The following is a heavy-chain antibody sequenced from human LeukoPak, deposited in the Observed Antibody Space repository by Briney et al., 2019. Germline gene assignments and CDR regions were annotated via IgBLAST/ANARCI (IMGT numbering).Heavy chain of an antibody. CDR1: GFTFSSYA. CDR3: ARRITMIAIDAFDI. V-gene: IGHV3-30*04. J-gene: IGHJ3*02. D-gene: IGHD3-22*01. Sequence: GGSLRLSCAASGFTFSSYAMHWVRQAPGKGLEWVAVISYDGSNKYYTDSAKGRFTISRDNSKNTLYLQMNSLRAEDTAVYYCARRITMIAIDAFDIWGQGTMVTVSS. CDR2: ISYDGSNK.